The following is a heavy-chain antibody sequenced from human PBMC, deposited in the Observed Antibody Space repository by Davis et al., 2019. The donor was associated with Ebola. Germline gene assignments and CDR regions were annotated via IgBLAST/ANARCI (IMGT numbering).Heavy chain of an antibody. D-gene: IGHD6-19*01. CDR1: GGTFSSYA. J-gene: IGHJ4*02. CDR3: ARAGDSSGWSPTLDY. CDR2: IIPIFGTA. V-gene: IGHV1-69*06. Sequence: SVKVSCKASGGTFSSYAISWVRQAPGQGLEWMGGIIPIFGTANYAQKFQGRVTITADKSTSTAYMELSSLRSEETAVYYCARAGDSSGWSPTLDYWGQGTLVTVSS.